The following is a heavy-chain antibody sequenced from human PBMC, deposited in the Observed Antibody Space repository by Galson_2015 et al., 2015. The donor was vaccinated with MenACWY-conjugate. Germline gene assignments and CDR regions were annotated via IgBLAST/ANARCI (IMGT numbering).Heavy chain of an antibody. Sequence: SLRLSCAASGLTFSNYWMHWVRQAPGKGLVWVSRINGDGRSTSYGDSVKGRFTTSRDNAKNTLFLQMNSLRVEDTAVYYCARAYCIGTSCAGSFDPWGQGTLVTVSS. CDR3: ARAYCIGTSCAGSFDP. D-gene: IGHD2-2*01. CDR1: GLTFSNYW. V-gene: IGHV3-74*01. J-gene: IGHJ5*02. CDR2: INGDGRST.